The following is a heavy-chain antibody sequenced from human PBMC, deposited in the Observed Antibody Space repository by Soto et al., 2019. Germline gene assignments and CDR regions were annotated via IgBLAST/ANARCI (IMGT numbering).Heavy chain of an antibody. D-gene: IGHD6-19*01. CDR3: ASKGGGVAGFDGMDV. Sequence: QVQLVQSGAEVKKPGSSVKVSCKASGGTFSSYAISWVRQAPGQGLEWMGGIIPIFGTANYAQKFQGRVTITANKTTSTAYIELSSLISEDTAVYYCASKGGGVAGFDGMDVWGQGTTVTVSS. CDR1: GGTFSSYA. V-gene: IGHV1-69*06. CDR2: IIPIFGTA. J-gene: IGHJ6*02.